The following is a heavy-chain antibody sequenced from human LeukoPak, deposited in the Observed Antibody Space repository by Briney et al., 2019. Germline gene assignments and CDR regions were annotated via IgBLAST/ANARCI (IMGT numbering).Heavy chain of an antibody. CDR1: GFTVSSDH. J-gene: IGHJ4*02. CDR3: ARVWELSFDY. CDR2: IYAGGNT. V-gene: IGHV3-53*01. D-gene: IGHD1-26*01. Sequence: GGSLRLSCAASGFTVSSDHMSWVRQAPGKGLEWVSVIYAGGNTYYADSVKGRFTISRDNFKNTVFLQMNSLRAEDTAVYYCARVWELSFDYWGQGTLVTVSS.